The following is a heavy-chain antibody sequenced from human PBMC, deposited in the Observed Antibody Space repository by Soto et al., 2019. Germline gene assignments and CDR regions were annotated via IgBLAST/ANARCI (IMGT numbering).Heavy chain of an antibody. D-gene: IGHD1-26*01. J-gene: IGHJ4*02. CDR2: VYYSGST. Sequence: SETLSLTCTVSGGSVSSSSYYWGWVRQPPGKGLEWIGSVYYSGSTYYNPSLESRVTIPVDKSKNQFSLKLMSLSAADTAVYYCGRWEGLAKISYYFDYWGQGVLVTVS. CDR1: GGSVSSSSYY. V-gene: IGHV4-39*01. CDR3: GRWEGLAKISYYFDY.